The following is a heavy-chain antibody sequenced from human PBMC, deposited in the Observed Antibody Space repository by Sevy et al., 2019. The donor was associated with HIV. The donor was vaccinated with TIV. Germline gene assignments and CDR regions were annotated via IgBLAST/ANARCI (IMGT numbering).Heavy chain of an antibody. V-gene: IGHV3-20*04. J-gene: IGHJ4*02. CDR1: GFTFDDYE. CDR3: ARLRSCGGDCYYFDN. Sequence: GGSLRLSCAASGFTFDDYEMNWVRQTPGKGLEWVSGINWNGATTGYTAFVKGRFAISRDNARNTLSLQMNNLGGEDSAFYYCARLRSCGGDCYYFDNWGQGTLVTVSS. CDR2: INWNGATT. D-gene: IGHD2-21*02.